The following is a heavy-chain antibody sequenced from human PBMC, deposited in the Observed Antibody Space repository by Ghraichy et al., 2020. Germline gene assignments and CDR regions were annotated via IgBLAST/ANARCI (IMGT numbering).Heavy chain of an antibody. D-gene: IGHD4-17*01. CDR3: ARGTVTTKSYYYYGMDV. J-gene: IGHJ6*02. CDR1: GYTFTSYG. Sequence: ASVKVSCKASGYTFTSYGISWVRQAPGQGLEWMGWISAYNGNTNYAQKLQGRVTMTTDTSTSTAYMELRSLRSDDTAVYYCARGTVTTKSYYYYGMDVWGQGTTVTVSS. V-gene: IGHV1-18*04. CDR2: ISAYNGNT.